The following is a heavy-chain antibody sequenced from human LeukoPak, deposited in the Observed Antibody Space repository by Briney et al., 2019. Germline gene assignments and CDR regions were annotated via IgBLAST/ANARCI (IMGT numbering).Heavy chain of an antibody. CDR2: IYHSGST. J-gene: IGHJ4*02. CDR1: GYSISSGYY. CDR3: AREYGSGSYSSDY. Sequence: PSETLSLTCTVSGYSISSGYYWGWIRQPPGKGLEWIGSIYHSGSTYYNPSLKSRVTISVDTSKNQFSLKLSSVTAADTAVYYCAREYGSGSYSSDYWGQGTLVTVSS. V-gene: IGHV4-38-2*02. D-gene: IGHD3-10*01.